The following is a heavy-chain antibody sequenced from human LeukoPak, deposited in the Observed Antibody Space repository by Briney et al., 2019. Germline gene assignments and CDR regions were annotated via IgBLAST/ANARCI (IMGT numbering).Heavy chain of an antibody. CDR2: IYYSGST. Sequence: PSETLSLTCTVSGGSISSSSYYWGWIRQPPGKGLEWIGNIYYSGSTYYNPSLKSRVTISVDTSKNQFSLKLSSVTAADTAVYYCARLNGSGSYYYYYYMDVWGKGTTVTISS. D-gene: IGHD3-10*01. CDR1: GGSISSSSYY. CDR3: ARLNGSGSYYYYYYMDV. J-gene: IGHJ6*03. V-gene: IGHV4-39*01.